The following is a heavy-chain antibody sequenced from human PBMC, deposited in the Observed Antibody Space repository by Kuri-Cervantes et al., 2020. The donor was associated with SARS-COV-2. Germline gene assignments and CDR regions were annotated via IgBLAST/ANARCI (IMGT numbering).Heavy chain of an antibody. Sequence: SETLSLTCAVYGGSFSGHYWSWIRQPPGKGLEWIGEINHSGSTNYNPSLKSRVTISVDTSKNQFSLKLSSATAAGTAVYYCARKVEMATISHWGQGTLVTVSS. CDR1: GGSFSGHY. J-gene: IGHJ4*02. D-gene: IGHD5-24*01. CDR3: ARKVEMATISH. V-gene: IGHV4-34*01. CDR2: INHSGST.